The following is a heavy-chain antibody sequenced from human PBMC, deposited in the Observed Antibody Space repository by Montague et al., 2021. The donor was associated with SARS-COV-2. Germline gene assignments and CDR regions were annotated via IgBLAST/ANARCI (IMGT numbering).Heavy chain of an antibody. CDR2: IYNSGTT. CDR1: GGSISSYHHY. J-gene: IGHJ5*02. D-gene: IGHD5-12*01. CDR3: ARTVLYSGYDYSWFDP. V-gene: IGHV4-31*03. Sequence: TLSLTCTVSGGSISSYHHYWGWIRQYPGKGLEWIGYIYNSGTTSYSPSLRSRATISIDTSKNLFSLKLTSVTAADTAVYYCARTVLYSGYDYSWFDPWGQGTPVTVSS.